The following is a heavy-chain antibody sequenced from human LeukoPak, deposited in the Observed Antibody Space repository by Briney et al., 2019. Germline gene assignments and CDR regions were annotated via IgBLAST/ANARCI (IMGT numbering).Heavy chain of an antibody. CDR2: ISDNGGST. D-gene: IGHD2-21*02. CDR3: ARGAYCGGDCHAYFDY. J-gene: IGHJ4*02. Sequence: GGSLRLSCAASGFIFSSSGMSWVRQAPGKGLEWVSTISDNGGSTYYPDSVKGRFTISRDNSKNTLYLQMNSLRAEDTAVYYCARGAYCGGDCHAYFDYWGQGTLVTVSS. V-gene: IGHV3-23*01. CDR1: GFIFSSSG.